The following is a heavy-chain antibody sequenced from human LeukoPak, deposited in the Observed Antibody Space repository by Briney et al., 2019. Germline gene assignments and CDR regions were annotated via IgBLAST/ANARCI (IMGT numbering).Heavy chain of an antibody. Sequence: TSETLSLTCTVSGGSISSGNYYWTWVRQHPGKGLEWIGYIYYSGSTYYNPSLKSRVTISVDTSKNQFSLKLSSVTAADTAVYYCARDSAIVGATRRYFDYWGQGTLVTVSS. J-gene: IGHJ4*02. CDR1: GGSISSGNYY. V-gene: IGHV4-31*03. CDR3: ARDSAIVGATRRYFDY. D-gene: IGHD1-26*01. CDR2: IYYSGST.